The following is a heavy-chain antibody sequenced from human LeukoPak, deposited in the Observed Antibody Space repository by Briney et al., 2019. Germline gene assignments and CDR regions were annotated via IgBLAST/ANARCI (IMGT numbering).Heavy chain of an antibody. CDR1: GYTFTGYY. J-gene: IGHJ4*02. V-gene: IGHV1-69*02. CDR2: IIPILGIA. D-gene: IGHD3-3*01. CDR3: ARSRYVLRFLEWLRPAHFDY. Sequence: ASVKVSCKASGYTFTGYYMHWVRQAPGQGLEWMGRIIPILGIANYAQKFQGRVTITADKSTSTAYMELSSLRSEDTAVYYCARSRYVLRFLEWLRPAHFDYWGQGTLVTVSS.